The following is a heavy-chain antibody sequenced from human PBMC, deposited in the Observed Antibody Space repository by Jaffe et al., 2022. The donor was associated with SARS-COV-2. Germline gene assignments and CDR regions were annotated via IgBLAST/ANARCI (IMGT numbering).Heavy chain of an antibody. CDR1: GFTFSSYA. V-gene: IGHV3-23*01. J-gene: IGHJ4*02. CDR2: ISAGGGTI. CDR3: AKRDIVLMVLGHFDY. Sequence: EVQLLESGGGLVEPGGSLRLSCAASGFTFSSYAMSWVRQAPGKGLEWVSGISAGGGTIYYADSVKGRFTISRDNSKNTLFLQMNSLRAEDTAVYYCAKRDIVLMVLGHFDYWGQGTLVTVSS. D-gene: IGHD2-8*01.